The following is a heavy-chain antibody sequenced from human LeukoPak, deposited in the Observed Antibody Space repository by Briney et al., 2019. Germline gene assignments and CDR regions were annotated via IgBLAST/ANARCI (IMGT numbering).Heavy chain of an antibody. Sequence: PGGSLRLSCTVSGFTVSSNSMSWVRQAPGKGLEWVSFIYSDNTHYSDSVKGRFTISRDNSKNTLYLQMNSLRAEDTAVYYCARSYRMVAADYWGQGTLVTVSS. CDR1: GFTVSSNS. CDR2: IYSDNT. D-gene: IGHD4/OR15-4a*01. J-gene: IGHJ4*02. V-gene: IGHV3-53*01. CDR3: ARSYRMVAADY.